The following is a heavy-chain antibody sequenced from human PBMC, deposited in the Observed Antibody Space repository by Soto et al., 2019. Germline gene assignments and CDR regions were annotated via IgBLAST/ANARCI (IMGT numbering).Heavy chain of an antibody. D-gene: IGHD4-17*01. J-gene: IGHJ4*02. CDR2: ISCDGSNK. V-gene: IGHV3-30-3*01. CDR1: GFTFSSYA. CDR3: ATTLTYARPLDY. Sequence: GGSLRLSCAASGFTFSSYAMHWVRQAPGKGLEWVAVISCDGSNKYYADSVKGRFTISRDNSKNTLYLQMNSLRAEDTAVYYCATTLTYARPLDYWGQGTLVTVSS.